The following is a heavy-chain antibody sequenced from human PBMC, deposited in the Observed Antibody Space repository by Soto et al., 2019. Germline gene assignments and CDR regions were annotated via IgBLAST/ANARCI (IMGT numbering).Heavy chain of an antibody. CDR2: VKSKGDTT. Sequence: GGALRLSCSAFGFTFSDYGMHWVRQAPGKGLEVVSAVKSKGDTTYYADSVRGRFTISRDNSKNTLYLHMSSLRGDDTAVYYCVKDRSLAVADVYHFDYWGPGTLVTVAS. D-gene: IGHD6-19*01. V-gene: IGHV3-64D*06. J-gene: IGHJ4*02. CDR3: VKDRSLAVADVYHFDY. CDR1: GFTFSDYG.